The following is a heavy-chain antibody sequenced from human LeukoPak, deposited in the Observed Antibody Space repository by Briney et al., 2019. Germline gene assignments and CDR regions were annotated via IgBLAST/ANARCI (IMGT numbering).Heavy chain of an antibody. CDR2: LNPNSGNT. Sequence: GASVKLSCKASGYTFTSYDINWGGEATGQGLGWMGWLNPNSGNTGYAQKFQGRVNITRNTSISTAYMELSSLRSEDTAVYYCARGSSSWYGGANYYCYMDVWGKGTTVTVSS. J-gene: IGHJ6*03. V-gene: IGHV1-8*03. D-gene: IGHD6-13*01. CDR1: GYTFTSYD. CDR3: ARGSSSWYGGANYYCYMDV.